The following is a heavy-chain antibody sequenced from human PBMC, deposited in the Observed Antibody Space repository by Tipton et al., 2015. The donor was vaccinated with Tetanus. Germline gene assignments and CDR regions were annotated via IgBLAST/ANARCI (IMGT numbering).Heavy chain of an antibody. V-gene: IGHV4-39*01. D-gene: IGHD3-22*01. CDR2: IYYSGST. J-gene: IGHJ5*02. CDR1: GGSISSSSYY. CDR3: ASGGSSGYYYRVYNWFDP. Sequence: TLSLTCTVSGGSISSSSYYWGWIRQPPGKGLEWIGSIYYSGSTYYNPSLKSRVTISVDTSKNQFSLKLSSVTAADTAVYYCASGGSSGYYYRVYNWFDPWGQGTLVTVSS.